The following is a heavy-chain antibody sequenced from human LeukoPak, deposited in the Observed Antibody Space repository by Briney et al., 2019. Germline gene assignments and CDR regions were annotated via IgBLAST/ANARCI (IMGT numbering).Heavy chain of an antibody. V-gene: IGHV4-4*07. D-gene: IGHD3-16*01. CDR2: VYSSGRT. J-gene: IGHJ4*02. Sequence: TSETLSLTCIISGGSINGYYWNWIRQSAGKGLEWIGRVYSSGRTNYNPSLESRVTMSLEAPKKQLSLKLTSVTAADTAVYYCARQGGSLNAPNFYWGQGTLVTVSS. CDR3: ARQGGSLNAPNFY. CDR1: GGSINGYY.